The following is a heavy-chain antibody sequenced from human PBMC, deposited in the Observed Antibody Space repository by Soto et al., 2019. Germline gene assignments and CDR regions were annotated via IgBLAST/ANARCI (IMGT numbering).Heavy chain of an antibody. Sequence: QVQLVQSGAEVKKPGASVKVSCKASGYTFTDYYMHWVRQAPGQGLEWMGWINPNSGSTNYAQKFQGWVTMTRATSISTAYMELSRLRSDDTAVYYCARAPRVLAPIHSFFDYWGQGTMVTVSS. CDR2: INPNSGST. V-gene: IGHV1-2*04. D-gene: IGHD6-6*01. CDR1: GYTFTDYY. J-gene: IGHJ4*02. CDR3: ARAPRVLAPIHSFFDY.